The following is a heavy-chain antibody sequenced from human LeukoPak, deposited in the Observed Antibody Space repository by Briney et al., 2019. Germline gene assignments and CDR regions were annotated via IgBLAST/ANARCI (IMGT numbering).Heavy chain of an antibody. CDR2: ILPVFGTP. D-gene: IGHD1-1*01. J-gene: IGHJ4*02. V-gene: IGHV1-69*05. Sequence: ASVKVSCKASGGTFSDFALSWLRQVPGQGLEWMGGILPVFGTPSYAQRFEGRVTITTDESTTTGYIEISSLTSEDTALYYCASADDHRNDGFQYWGQGTLVTVSS. CDR1: GGTFSDFA. CDR3: ASADDHRNDGFQY.